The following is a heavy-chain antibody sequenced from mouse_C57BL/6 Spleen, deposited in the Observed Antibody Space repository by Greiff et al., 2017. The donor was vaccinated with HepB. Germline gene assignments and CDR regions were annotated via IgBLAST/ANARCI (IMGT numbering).Heavy chain of an antibody. CDR3: ARGQLRPAWFAY. CDR1: GYTFTSYW. J-gene: IGHJ3*01. CDR2: IDPSDSYT. D-gene: IGHD3-2*02. Sequence: VQLQQPGAELVMPGASVKLSCKASGYTFTSYWMHWVKQRPGQGLEWIGEIDPSDSYTNYNQKFKGKSTLTVDKSSSTAYMQLSSLTSEDSAVYCCARGQLRPAWFAYWGQETLFTVSA. V-gene: IGHV1-69*01.